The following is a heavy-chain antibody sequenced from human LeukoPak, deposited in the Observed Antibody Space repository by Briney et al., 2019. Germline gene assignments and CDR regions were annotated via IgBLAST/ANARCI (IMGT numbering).Heavy chain of an antibody. J-gene: IGHJ4*02. D-gene: IGHD1-26*01. CDR1: GGTFSSYA. CDR3: ARDLGTDSGSYLM. CDR2: IIPILGIA. Sequence: ASVKVSCKASGGTFSSYAISWVRQSPGQGLEWMGRIIPILGIANYAQKFQGRVTITADKSTSTAYMELSSLRSEDTAVYYCARDLGTDSGSYLMWGQGTLVTVSS. V-gene: IGHV1-69*04.